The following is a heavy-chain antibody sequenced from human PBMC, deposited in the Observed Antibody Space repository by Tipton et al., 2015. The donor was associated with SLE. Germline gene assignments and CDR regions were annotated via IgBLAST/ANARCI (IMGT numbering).Heavy chain of an antibody. D-gene: IGHD2-15*01. J-gene: IGHJ4*02. CDR3: ASGGKRRPVLAPAVEV. Sequence: TLSLTCTVSGGSISSYWWNWIRQPPGKGLEWIGHIYYSGSSNHNPSLKSRVTISVDTSKNQFSLKLSSVTAADTAVYYCASGGKRRPVLAPAVEVWGQGTLVTVSS. V-gene: IGHV4-59*01. CDR1: GGSISSYW. CDR2: IYYSGSS.